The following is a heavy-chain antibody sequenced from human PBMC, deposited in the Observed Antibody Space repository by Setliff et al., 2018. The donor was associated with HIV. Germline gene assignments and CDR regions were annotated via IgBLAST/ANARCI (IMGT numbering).Heavy chain of an antibody. CDR2: VDPEDGET. J-gene: IGHJ6*03. D-gene: IGHD5-18*01. CDR3: ARRGDSYGLDPIYYYYYYMDV. Sequence: RASVKVSCKVSGYTFTDYYMHWVQQAPGKGLEWMGLVDPEDGETIYAEKFQGRVTITADTSTDTAYMELRSLRSDDTAVYYCARRGDSYGLDPIYYYYYYMDVWGKGTTVTVSS. CDR1: GYTFTDYY. V-gene: IGHV1-69-2*01.